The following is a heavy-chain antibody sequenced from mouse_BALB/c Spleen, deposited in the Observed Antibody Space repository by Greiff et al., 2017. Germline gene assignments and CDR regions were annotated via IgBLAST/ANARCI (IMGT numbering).Heavy chain of an antibody. D-gene: IGHD3-1*01. J-gene: IGHJ4*01. Sequence: VKLMESGPGLVAPSQSLSITCTVSGFSLTSYDISWIRQPPGKGLEWLGVIWTGGGTNYNSAFMSRLSISKDNSKSQVFLKMNSLQTDDTAIYYCVGDSSGYVGAMDYWGQGTSVTVSS. CDR1: GFSLTSYD. CDR3: VGDSSGYVGAMDY. V-gene: IGHV2-9-2*01. CDR2: IWTGGGT.